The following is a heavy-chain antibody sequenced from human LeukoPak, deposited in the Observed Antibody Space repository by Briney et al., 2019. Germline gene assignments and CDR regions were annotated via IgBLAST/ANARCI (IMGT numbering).Heavy chain of an antibody. CDR3: ASVRITIFGVVQYYFDY. D-gene: IGHD3-3*01. V-gene: IGHV1-69*06. CDR2: IIPIFGTA. CDR1: GGTFSSYA. Sequence: SVKVSCKASGGTFSSYAISWVRQAPGQGLEWMGGIIPIFGTANYAQKFQGRVTITADKSTSTAYMELSSLRSEDTAVYYCASVRITIFGVVQYYFDYWGQGTLVTVSS. J-gene: IGHJ4*02.